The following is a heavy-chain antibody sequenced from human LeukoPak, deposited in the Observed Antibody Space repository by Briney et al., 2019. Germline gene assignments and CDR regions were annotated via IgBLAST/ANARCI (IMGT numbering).Heavy chain of an antibody. J-gene: IGHJ5*02. CDR1: GGSISNYY. Sequence: SETLSLTCTVSGGSISNYYWNWIRQPPGKGLEWIGYIYYSGTTNYNPSLKSRVSMSVDTSKNQFSLKLSSVTAEDTAVYYCARGSGWFDPWGQGTLVTVSS. V-gene: IGHV4-59*01. CDR3: ARGSGWFDP. CDR2: IYYSGTT.